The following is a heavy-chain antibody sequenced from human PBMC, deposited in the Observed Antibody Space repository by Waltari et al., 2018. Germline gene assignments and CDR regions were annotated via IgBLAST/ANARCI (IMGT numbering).Heavy chain of an antibody. CDR1: GGTFSSYA. V-gene: IGHV1-69*12. CDR2: IIPIFGTA. CDR3: ARSPSSGWYKPHYYYYMDV. D-gene: IGHD6-19*01. J-gene: IGHJ6*03. Sequence: QVQLVQSGAEVKKPGSSVKVSCKASGGTFSSYAIIWVRQAPGQGLEWMGGIIPIFGTANYAQKFQGRVTITADESTSTAYMELSSLRSEDTAVYYCARSPSSGWYKPHYYYYMDVWGKGTTVTVSS.